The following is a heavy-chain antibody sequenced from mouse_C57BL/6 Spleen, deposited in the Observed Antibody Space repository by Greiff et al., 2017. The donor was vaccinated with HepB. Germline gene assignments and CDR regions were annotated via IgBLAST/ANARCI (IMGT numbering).Heavy chain of an antibody. V-gene: IGHV1-82*01. CDR1: GYAFSSSW. D-gene: IGHD2-5*01. CDR3: ARGPFYSNHGDY. J-gene: IGHJ2*01. CDR2: IYPGDGDT. Sequence: VQVVESGPELVKPGASVKISCKASGYAFSSSWMNWVKQRPGKGLEWIGRIYPGDGDTNYNGKFKGKATLTADKSSSTAYMQLSSLTSEDSAVYFCARGPFYSNHGDYWGQGTTLTVSS.